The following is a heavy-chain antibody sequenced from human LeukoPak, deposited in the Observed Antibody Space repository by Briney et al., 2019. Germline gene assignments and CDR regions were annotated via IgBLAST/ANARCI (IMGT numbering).Heavy chain of an antibody. J-gene: IGHJ3*02. D-gene: IGHD3-3*01. CDR1: GYTFTDYY. Sequence: ASVKVSCKASGYTFTDYYMHWVQQVPGKGLEWMGLVDPEDGETIYAEKFQGRVTITADTSTDTAYMELSSLRSEDTAVYYCATVRYFGTLPPGRITIFGVVTDAFDIWGQGTMVTVSS. CDR2: VDPEDGET. V-gene: IGHV1-69-2*01. CDR3: ATVRYFGTLPPGRITIFGVVTDAFDI.